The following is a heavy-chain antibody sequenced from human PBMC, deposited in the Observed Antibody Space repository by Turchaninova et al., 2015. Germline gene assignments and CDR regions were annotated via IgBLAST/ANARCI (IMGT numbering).Heavy chain of an antibody. Sequence: QVQLQQWGAGLFKPSETLSLTCAVYGGSFSGYYGSWIRQPPGKGLEWIGEINHSGSTNDNPSLKSRVTISVDTSKNQFSLKLSSVTAADTAVYYCARRVVPAANFDYWGQGTLVTVSS. CDR1: GGSFSGYY. CDR2: INHSGST. J-gene: IGHJ4*02. D-gene: IGHD2-2*01. CDR3: ARRVVPAANFDY. V-gene: IGHV4-34*01.